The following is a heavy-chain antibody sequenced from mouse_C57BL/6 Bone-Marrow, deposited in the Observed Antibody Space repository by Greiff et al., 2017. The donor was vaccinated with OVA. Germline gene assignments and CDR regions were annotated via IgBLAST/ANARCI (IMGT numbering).Heavy chain of an antibody. J-gene: IGHJ1*03. CDR1: GYTFTSYW. Sequence: QVQLQQSGAELVKPGASVKMSCKASGYTFTSYWITWVKQRPGQGLEWIGGIYPGSGSTNYNEKFKSKATLTVDTSSSTAYMQLSSLTSEDSAVYYCARCIYYYGRYLVWGTGPTVSVSS. D-gene: IGHD1-1*01. CDR2: IYPGSGST. V-gene: IGHV1-55*01. CDR3: ARCIYYYGRYLV.